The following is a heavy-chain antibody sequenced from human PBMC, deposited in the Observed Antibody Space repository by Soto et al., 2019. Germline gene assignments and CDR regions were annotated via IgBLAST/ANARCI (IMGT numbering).Heavy chain of an antibody. CDR3: GRCSSTSCHLGSDY. V-gene: IGHV3-30-3*01. J-gene: IGHJ4*02. D-gene: IGHD2-2*01. CDR2: ISHDGINK. CDR1: GFTFSSYA. Sequence: PGVSLRLSCAASGFTFSSYAMNLVRQAPGKGLEWVELISHDGINKYYADSVRGRFTISRDSSTKTLYLQMNSLRAADTAVYYCGRCSSTSCHLGSDYWGQGTLFTVSS.